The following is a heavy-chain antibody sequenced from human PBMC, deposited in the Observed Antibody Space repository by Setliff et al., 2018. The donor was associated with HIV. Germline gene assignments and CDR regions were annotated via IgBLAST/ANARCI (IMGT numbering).Heavy chain of an antibody. J-gene: IGHJ4*02. CDR3: ARERDDSGDYLSLFVH. V-gene: IGHV4-34*01. Sequence: SETLSLTCAVYGGSFSDYYWSWIRQSPGRGLEWIGEINHGGSTIYNPSLKSRVTISIDTSKNQFSLNLTSVTAADTAIYYCARERDDSGDYLSLFVHWGQGALVTVSS. CDR2: INHGGST. D-gene: IGHD4-17*01. CDR1: GGSFSDYY.